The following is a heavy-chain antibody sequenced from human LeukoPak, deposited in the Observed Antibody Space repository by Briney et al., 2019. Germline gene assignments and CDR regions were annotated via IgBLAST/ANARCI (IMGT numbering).Heavy chain of an antibody. CDR2: ISGSGGST. CDR3: AKVRVGAIYYFDY. Sequence: GGSLRLSCAASEFTFSSYAMSWVRQAPGKGLEWVSGISGSGGSTYYADSVKGRFTISRDNPKNTLYLQMNSLRAEDTAVYYCAKVRVGAIYYFDYWGQGTLVTVSS. V-gene: IGHV3-23*01. J-gene: IGHJ4*02. CDR1: EFTFSSYA. D-gene: IGHD1-26*01.